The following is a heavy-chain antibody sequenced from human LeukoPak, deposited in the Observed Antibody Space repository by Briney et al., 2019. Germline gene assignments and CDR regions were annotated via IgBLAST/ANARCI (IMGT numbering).Heavy chain of an antibody. D-gene: IGHD2-2*01. V-gene: IGHV3-30*02. CDR1: GFTFSGYA. Sequence: GGSLRLSCSASGFTFSGYAMYWVRQAPGKGLEWVTFIRSDGTSKFYADSVKRRFTISRDNSKNMVYLQMNSLRADDTAVYYCARGHSGTYVIDYWGQGILVTISS. CDR2: IRSDGTSK. J-gene: IGHJ4*02. CDR3: ARGHSGTYVIDY.